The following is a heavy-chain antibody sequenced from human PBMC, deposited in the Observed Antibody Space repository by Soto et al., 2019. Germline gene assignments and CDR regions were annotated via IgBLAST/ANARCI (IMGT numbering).Heavy chain of an antibody. D-gene: IGHD5-18*01. J-gene: IGHJ4*02. V-gene: IGHV3-23*01. CDR3: AKGDSSGDTAILVHFDY. CDR2: ISGSGGST. Sequence: PGGSLRLSCSASGFTFSTYAMHWVRQAPGKGLEWVSAISGSGGSTYYADSVKGRFTISRDNSKNTLYLQMNSLRAEDTAVYYCAKGDSSGDTAILVHFDYWGQGTLVTVSS. CDR1: GFTFSTYA.